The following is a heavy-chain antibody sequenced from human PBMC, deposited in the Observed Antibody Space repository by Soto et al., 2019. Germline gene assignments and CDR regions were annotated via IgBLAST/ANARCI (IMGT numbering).Heavy chain of an antibody. V-gene: IGHV3-23*01. CDR1: GFTFSSYA. CDR2: ISGSGGST. CDR3: AKDYYDSSGYYWFDY. D-gene: IGHD3-22*01. J-gene: IGHJ4*02. Sequence: PGGSLRLSCAASGFTFSSYAMSWVRQAPGKGLEWVSAISGSGGSTYYADSVKGRFTISRDNSKNTLYLQMNSLRAEDTAVYYCAKDYYDSSGYYWFDYWGQGTLVTVSS.